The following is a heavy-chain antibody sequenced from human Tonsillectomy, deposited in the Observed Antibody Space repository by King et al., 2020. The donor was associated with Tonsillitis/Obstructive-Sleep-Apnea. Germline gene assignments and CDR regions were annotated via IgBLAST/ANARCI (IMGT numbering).Heavy chain of an antibody. CDR1: RFTFSSYA. CDR3: AREDGYCSGGSCYSKAFDI. V-gene: IGHV3-30*01. CDR2: ISYDGGNK. J-gene: IGHJ3*02. D-gene: IGHD2-15*01. Sequence: QVQLVESGGGVVQPGRSMRLSCAASRFTFSSYAMHWVRQVPGKGLEWVAVISYDGGNKYYADSVKGRFTISRDNSKNTLYLQMNSLRAEDTAVYYCAREDGYCSGGSCYSKAFDIWGQGTMVTVSS.